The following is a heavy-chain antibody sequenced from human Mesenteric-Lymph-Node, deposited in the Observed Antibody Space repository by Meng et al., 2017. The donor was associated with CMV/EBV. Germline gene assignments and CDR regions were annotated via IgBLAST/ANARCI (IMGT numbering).Heavy chain of an antibody. CDR1: GFIFDDYA. D-gene: IGHD2-2*01. CDR2: ISWDGGNT. CDR3: VSYCSSTSCYDKSFTY. V-gene: IGHV3-9*01. Sequence: SLKISCAAAGFIFDDYAMHWVRPAPGGGLEWVSGISWDGGNTGYADSVRGRFTISRDNAKKSLYLQMNSLRPEDTALYYCVSYCSSTSCYDKSFTYWGQGTLVTVSS. J-gene: IGHJ4*02.